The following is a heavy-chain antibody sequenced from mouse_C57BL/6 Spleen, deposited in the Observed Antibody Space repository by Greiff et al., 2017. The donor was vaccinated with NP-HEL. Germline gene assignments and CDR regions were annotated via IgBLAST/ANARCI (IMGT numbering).Heavy chain of an antibody. CDR1: GFNIKNTY. CDR3: AKGYDDHYYAMDY. J-gene: IGHJ4*01. D-gene: IGHD2-2*01. V-gene: IGHV14-3*01. CDR2: IDPANGNT. Sequence: VQLKQSVAELVRPGDSVKLSCTASGFNIKNTYMHWVKQRPEQGLEWIGRIDPANGNTKYAPTFQGKATITADKSSNTAYLQLSSLTSEYTAIYYCAKGYDDHYYAMDYWGQGTSVTVSS.